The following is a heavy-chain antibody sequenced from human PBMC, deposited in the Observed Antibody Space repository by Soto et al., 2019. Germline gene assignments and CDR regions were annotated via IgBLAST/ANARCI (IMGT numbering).Heavy chain of an antibody. D-gene: IGHD3-3*01. Sequence: QVQLVQSGAEVKKPGASVKVSCKASGYTFTSYGISWVRQAPGQGLEWMGWISAYNGNTNYAQKLQGRVTMTTDTGTXTXYMELRSLRSDDTAVYYCAREYYDFWSGYRVYYFDYWGQGTLVTVSS. CDR2: ISAYNGNT. V-gene: IGHV1-18*01. CDR1: GYTFTSYG. CDR3: AREYYDFWSGYRVYYFDY. J-gene: IGHJ4*02.